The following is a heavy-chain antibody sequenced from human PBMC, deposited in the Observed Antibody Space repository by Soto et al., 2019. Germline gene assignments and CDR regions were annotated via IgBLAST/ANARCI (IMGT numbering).Heavy chain of an antibody. Sequence: LRLSCSASGLAFSTHWMTWVRQAPGKGLEWVAVISYDGSNKYYADSVKGRFTISRDNSKNTLYLQMNSLRAEDTAVYYCSFFWSGYYPFDYWGQGTLVTVSS. V-gene: IGHV3-30*03. CDR2: ISYDGSNK. D-gene: IGHD3-3*01. J-gene: IGHJ4*02. CDR1: GLAFSTHW. CDR3: SFFWSGYYPFDY.